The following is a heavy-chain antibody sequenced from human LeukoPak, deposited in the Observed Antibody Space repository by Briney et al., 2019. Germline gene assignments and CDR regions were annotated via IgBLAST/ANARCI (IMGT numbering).Heavy chain of an antibody. V-gene: IGHV3-13*01. J-gene: IGHJ6*02. CDR2: IGTAGDT. D-gene: IGHD6-13*01. CDR3: ARESPPNSSSWGMDV. Sequence: QPGGSLRLSCAAFGFTFSSYDMHWVRQATGKGLEWVSAIGTAGDTYYPGSVKGRFTISRENAKNSLYLQMNSLRAGDTAVYYCARESPPNSSSWGMDVWGQGTTVTVSS. CDR1: GFTFSSYD.